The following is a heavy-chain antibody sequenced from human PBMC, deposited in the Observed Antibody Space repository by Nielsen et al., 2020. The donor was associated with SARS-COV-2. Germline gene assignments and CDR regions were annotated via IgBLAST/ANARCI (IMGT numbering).Heavy chain of an antibody. Sequence: GESLKISCEVSGFTFSSYWMTWVRQAPGKGLEWVANIKEDGSEIHYVDSVEGRFTISRDNAKNSLYLQMNSLTAEDTAVYYCAREIYTYVDYLDYWGQGTLVTVSS. J-gene: IGHJ4*02. V-gene: IGHV3-7*05. CDR1: GFTFSSYW. D-gene: IGHD5-18*01. CDR2: IKEDGSEI. CDR3: AREIYTYVDYLDY.